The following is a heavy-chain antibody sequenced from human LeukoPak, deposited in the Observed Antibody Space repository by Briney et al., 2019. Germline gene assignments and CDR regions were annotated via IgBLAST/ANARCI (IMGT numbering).Heavy chain of an antibody. CDR1: GYSISSGYY. J-gene: IGHJ3*02. V-gene: IGHV4-61*01. CDR2: IYYSGSA. Sequence: NPSETLSLTCTVSGYSISSGYYWGWIRQPPGKGLEYIGYIYYSGSANYNPSLKSRVTISIDRSKTQFSLKLSSATAADTAVYYCARAGEMGDGFDIWGQGTMVTVSS. D-gene: IGHD3-16*01. CDR3: ARAGEMGDGFDI.